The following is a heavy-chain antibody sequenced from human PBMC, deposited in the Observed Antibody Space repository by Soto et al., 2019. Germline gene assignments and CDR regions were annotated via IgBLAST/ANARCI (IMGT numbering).Heavy chain of an antibody. CDR3: ARCLEDIVVVPAALWMDV. J-gene: IGHJ6*03. D-gene: IGHD2-2*01. CDR1: GYTFTSYG. V-gene: IGHV1-18*01. Sequence: ASVKVSCKASGYTFTSYGISWVRQAPGQGLEWMGWISAYNGNTNYAQKLQGRVTMTTGTSTSTAYMELRSLRSDDTAVYYCARCLEDIVVVPAALWMDVWGKGTTVTV. CDR2: ISAYNGNT.